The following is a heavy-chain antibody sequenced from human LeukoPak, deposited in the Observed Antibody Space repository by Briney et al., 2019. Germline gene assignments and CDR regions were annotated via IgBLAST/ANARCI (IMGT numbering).Heavy chain of an antibody. CDR3: AAFPRYNWNSYMDV. D-gene: IGHD1-1*01. Sequence: TSETLSLTCAVYGGSFSGYYWSWIRQPPGKGLEWIGEINHSGSTNYNPSLKSRVTISVDTSKNQFSLKLSSVTAADTAVYYCAAFPRYNWNSYMDVWGKGTTVTVSS. CDR2: INHSGST. V-gene: IGHV4-34*01. CDR1: GGSFSGYY. J-gene: IGHJ6*03.